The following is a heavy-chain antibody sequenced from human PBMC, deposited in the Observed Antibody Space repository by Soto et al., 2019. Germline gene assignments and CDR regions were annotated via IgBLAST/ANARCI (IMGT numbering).Heavy chain of an antibody. Sequence: ASVKVSCKASGYTFTSYGISWVRQAPGQGLEWMGWISACNGNTNYAQKLQGRVTVTTDTSTSTAYMELRSLRSDDTAVYYCARDASGYYDFDYWGQGTLVTVSS. CDR1: GYTFTSYG. V-gene: IGHV1-18*04. J-gene: IGHJ4*02. CDR2: ISACNGNT. D-gene: IGHD3-10*01. CDR3: ARDASGYYDFDY.